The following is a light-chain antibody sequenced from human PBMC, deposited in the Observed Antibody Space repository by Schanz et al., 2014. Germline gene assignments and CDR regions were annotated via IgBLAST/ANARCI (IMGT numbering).Light chain of an antibody. CDR1: QSISSD. CDR3: QQHGSSPIT. J-gene: IGKJ1*01. Sequence: EIVMTQSPATLSVSPGERATLSCRASQSISSDLAWYQQKPGQAPRLLIYGASTRATGIPDRFSGSGSGTDFTLTISGLEPEDFAVYYCQQHGSSPITFGQGTRVEIK. CDR2: GAS. V-gene: IGKV3-20*01.